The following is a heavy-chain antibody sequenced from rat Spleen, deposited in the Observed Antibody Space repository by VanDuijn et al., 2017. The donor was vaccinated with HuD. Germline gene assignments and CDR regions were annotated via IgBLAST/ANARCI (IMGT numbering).Heavy chain of an antibody. CDR3: AMSYGVHYNLPFAS. D-gene: IGHD1-3*01. CDR2: INNAGNT. CDR1: GHSITSSYR. Sequence: EVQLQESGPGLVKPSQSLSLTCSVTGHSITSSYRWNWIRKFPGNKLEWMGYINNAGNTNYNPSLKSRISNTRDTSKNQFFLQVFSVTSEDTSTYYCAMSYGVHYNLPFASWGQGTLVTVSS. V-gene: IGHV3-3*01. J-gene: IGHJ3*01.